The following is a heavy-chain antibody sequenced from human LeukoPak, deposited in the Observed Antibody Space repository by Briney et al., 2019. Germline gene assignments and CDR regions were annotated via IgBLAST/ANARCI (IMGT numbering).Heavy chain of an antibody. CDR3: ARRNTYGFFDY. CDR1: GGSISIYY. Sequence: SETLSLTCTVSGGSISIYYWSWIRQPPGKGLEWLGCTYDSGSTLYNPSLKSRVTISVDTSKNQFSLKLSSVTAADTAVYYCARRNTYGFFDYWGQGTLVTVSS. CDR2: TYDSGST. J-gene: IGHJ4*02. V-gene: IGHV4-59*01. D-gene: IGHD5-18*01.